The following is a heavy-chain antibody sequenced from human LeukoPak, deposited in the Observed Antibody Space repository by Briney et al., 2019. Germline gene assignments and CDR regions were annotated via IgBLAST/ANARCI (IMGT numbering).Heavy chain of an antibody. CDR1: GGSVSSYY. V-gene: IGHV4-59*08. Sequence: PSETLSLTCTVSGGSVSSYYWSWIRQPPGKGLEWIGYIYYSGSTNYNPSLKSRVTISEDTSKNQFSLNLSSVTAADTAVYYCARHKPGPFDYWGQGALVTVSS. CDR2: IYYSGST. CDR3: ARHKPGPFDY. J-gene: IGHJ4*02.